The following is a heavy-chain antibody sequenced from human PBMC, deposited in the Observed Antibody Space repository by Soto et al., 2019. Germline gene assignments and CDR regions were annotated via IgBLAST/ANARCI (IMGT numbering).Heavy chain of an antibody. CDR2: ISPYDGRT. CDR3: ARGDGRGSSGFYYYYGMDV. D-gene: IGHD6-25*01. J-gene: IGHJ6*02. Sequence: QVQLVQSGAEVKKPGASVKVSCKASGFTFTNYFFHWVRQAPRQGLEWMGIISPYDGRTNYVQSLQGRATMTSDTSTSTVYMELSSLRSEDTAVYYCARGDGRGSSGFYYYYGMDVWGHGTTVTVSS. CDR1: GFTFTNYF. V-gene: IGHV1-46*01.